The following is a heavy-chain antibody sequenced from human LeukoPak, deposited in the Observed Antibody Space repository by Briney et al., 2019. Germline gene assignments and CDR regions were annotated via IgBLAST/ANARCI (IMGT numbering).Heavy chain of an antibody. J-gene: IGHJ4*02. V-gene: IGHV1-2*02. CDR3: ARVVTPYYDSSGVGDFDY. Sequence: ASVKVSCKASGYTFTGYYMHWVRQAPGQGLEWMGWINPNSGGTNYAQKFQGRVTMTRDTSISTAYMELSRLRSDDTAVYYCARVVTPYYDSSGVGDFDYWGQGTLVTVSS. D-gene: IGHD3-22*01. CDR1: GYTFTGYY. CDR2: INPNSGGT.